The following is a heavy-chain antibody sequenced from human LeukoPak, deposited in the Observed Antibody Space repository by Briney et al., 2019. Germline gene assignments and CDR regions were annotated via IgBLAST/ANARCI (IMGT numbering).Heavy chain of an antibody. CDR3: ARGGQTAMVY. J-gene: IGHJ4*02. CDR1: GYTFTSYG. D-gene: IGHD5-18*01. Sequence: GASVTVSCTASGYTFTSYGISWVRQATGQGLEWMGWSSAYNGNTNYAQKLQGRDTMTTDTSTSTAYMELRSLRSDDTAVYYCARGGQTAMVYWGQGTLVTVSS. CDR2: SSAYNGNT. V-gene: IGHV1-18*04.